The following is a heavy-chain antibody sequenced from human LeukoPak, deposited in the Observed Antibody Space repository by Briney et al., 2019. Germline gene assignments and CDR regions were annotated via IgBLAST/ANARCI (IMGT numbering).Heavy chain of an antibody. CDR3: ASGYDFWSGYYFYFDY. J-gene: IGHJ4*02. V-gene: IGHV1-69*05. Sequence: SVKVSCKASGGTFSSYAISWVRQAPGQGLEWMGGIIPIFGTTNYAQKFQGRVTITTDESTSTAYMELSSLRSEDTAVYYCASGYDFWSGYYFYFDYWGQGTLVTVSS. CDR1: GGTFSSYA. CDR2: IIPIFGTT. D-gene: IGHD3-3*01.